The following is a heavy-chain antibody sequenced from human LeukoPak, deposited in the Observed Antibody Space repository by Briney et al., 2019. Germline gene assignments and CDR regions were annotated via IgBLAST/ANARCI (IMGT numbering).Heavy chain of an antibody. CDR3: ASSGYYPDAFDI. CDR2: IFYSGST. CDR1: SGSISTSNYY. Sequence: SETLSLTCTVSSGSISTSNYYWGWVRQPPGKALEWIGNIFYSGSTYYSPSLKSRVTISVDTSKNQFSLKLSSVTAADTAVYYCASSGYYPDAFDIWGQGTMVTVSS. J-gene: IGHJ3*02. D-gene: IGHD3-22*01. V-gene: IGHV4-39*07.